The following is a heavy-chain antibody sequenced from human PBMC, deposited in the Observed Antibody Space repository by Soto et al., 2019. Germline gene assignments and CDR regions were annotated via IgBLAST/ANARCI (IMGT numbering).Heavy chain of an antibody. D-gene: IGHD3-3*01. CDR1: GVSVSSYH. CDR3: ASHPTITTNFDF. V-gene: IGHV4-59*08. CDR2: MYYSGST. J-gene: IGHJ4*02. Sequence: PSETLSLTCTVSGVSVSSYHWSWIRQPPGKGLEWIGYMYYSGSTNSNPSLKSRVTMSVDTSRNQFSLKLNSVTAADTAVYYCASHPTITTNFDFWGQGTLVTVSS.